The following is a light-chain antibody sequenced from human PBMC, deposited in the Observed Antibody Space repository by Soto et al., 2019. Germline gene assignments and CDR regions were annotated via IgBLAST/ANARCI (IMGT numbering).Light chain of an antibody. Sequence: EIVLTQSPGTLSLSPGERATLSCRAXXXVXNYLVWYQQKPGHAPRLLISGASSRATGIPDRFSGSGSGTEFTLTIRRLEPEDFAVYYCQQYGGSPQTFGQGTKVEIK. V-gene: IGKV3-20*01. CDR1: XXVXNY. CDR3: QQYGGSPQT. J-gene: IGKJ1*01. CDR2: GAS.